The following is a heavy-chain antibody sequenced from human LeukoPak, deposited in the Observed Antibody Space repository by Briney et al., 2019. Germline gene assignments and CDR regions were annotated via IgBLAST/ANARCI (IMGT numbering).Heavy chain of an antibody. V-gene: IGHV4-59*12. CDR2: IYYSGST. J-gene: IGHJ4*02. CDR3: AREAGSKPHYFDY. CDR1: GGSISSYY. Sequence: SQTLSLTCTVSGGSISSYYWSWIRQPPGKGLEWIGYIYYSGSTNYNPSLKSRVTISVDTSKNQFSLKLSSVTAADTAVYYCAREAGSKPHYFDYWGQGTLVTVSS. D-gene: IGHD4-11*01.